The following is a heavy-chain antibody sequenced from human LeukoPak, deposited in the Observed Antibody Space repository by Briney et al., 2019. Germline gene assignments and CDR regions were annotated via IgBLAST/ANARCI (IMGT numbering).Heavy chain of an antibody. D-gene: IGHD5-18*01. CDR3: ARHRGYSYGLSGWFDP. V-gene: IGHV5-51*01. J-gene: IGHJ5*02. Sequence: GESLKISCKGSGYSFSSYWIAWVRQMPGKGLEWMGIIHPGDSDTRYSPSFQGQVTISADKSISTAYLQWSSLKASDTAMYYCARHRGYSYGLSGWFDPWGQGTLVTVSS. CDR1: GYSFSSYW. CDR2: IHPGDSDT.